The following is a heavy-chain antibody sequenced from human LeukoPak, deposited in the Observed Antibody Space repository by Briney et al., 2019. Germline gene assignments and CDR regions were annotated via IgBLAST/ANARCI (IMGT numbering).Heavy chain of an antibody. D-gene: IGHD1-20*01. J-gene: IGHJ4*02. Sequence: GGSLRLSCAASGFTFSSCFMTWVRRTPGKGLEWVANIKPDGSEKYYMDSVKGRFTISRDNAKNSVYLQMNSLRAEDTALYYCASGGYNWNRLDYWGQGTLVTVSS. V-gene: IGHV3-7*01. CDR1: GFTFSSCF. CDR2: IKPDGSEK. CDR3: ASGGYNWNRLDY.